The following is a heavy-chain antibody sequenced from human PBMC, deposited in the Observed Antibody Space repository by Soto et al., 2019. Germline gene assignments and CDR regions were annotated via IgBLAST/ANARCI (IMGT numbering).Heavy chain of an antibody. J-gene: IGHJ6*02. CDR3: ARGPLYSSSSRYYYYGMDV. D-gene: IGHD6-6*01. V-gene: IGHV6-1*01. CDR2: TYYRSKWYN. CDR1: GDSVSSNSAA. Sequence: PHLLKQSQTLSLTCAISGDSVSSNSAAWNWIRQSPSRGLEWLGRTYYRSKWYNDYAVSVKSRITINPDTSKNQFSLQLNSVTPEDTAVYYCARGPLYSSSSRYYYYGMDVWGQGTTVTVSS.